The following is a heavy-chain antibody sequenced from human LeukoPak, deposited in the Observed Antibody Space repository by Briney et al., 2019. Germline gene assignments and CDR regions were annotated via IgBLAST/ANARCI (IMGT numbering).Heavy chain of an antibody. J-gene: IGHJ3*02. CDR3: ARDLGYCSSTSCYRGAFDI. V-gene: IGHV1-18*01. Sequence: ASVKVSCKASGYTFTSYGISWVRQAPGQGLEWMGWISAYNGNTNYAQKPQGRVTMTTDTSPSTAYMELRSLRSDDTAVYYCARDLGYCSSTSCYRGAFDIWGQGTMVTVSS. D-gene: IGHD2-2*01. CDR2: ISAYNGNT. CDR1: GYTFTSYG.